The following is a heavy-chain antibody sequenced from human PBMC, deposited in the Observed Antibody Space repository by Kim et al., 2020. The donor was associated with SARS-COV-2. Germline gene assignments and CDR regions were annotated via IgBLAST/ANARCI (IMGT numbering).Heavy chain of an antibody. Sequence: GGSLRLSCAASGFTFSSYGMHWVRQAPGKGLEWVAVIWYDGSNKYYADSVKGRFTISRDNSKNTLYLQMNSLRAEDTAVYYCARDHSVDSGGIDIDYWGQGTPVPVVS. CDR1: GFTFSSYG. D-gene: IGHD3-10*01. CDR3: ARDHSVDSGGIDIDY. CDR2: IWYDGSNK. J-gene: IGHJ4*02. V-gene: IGHV3-33*01.